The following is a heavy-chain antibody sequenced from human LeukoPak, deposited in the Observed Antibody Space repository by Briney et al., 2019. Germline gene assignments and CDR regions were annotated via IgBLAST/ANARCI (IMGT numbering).Heavy chain of an antibody. V-gene: IGHV3-30-3*01. CDR2: ISYDGSNK. CDR1: GFTFSSYA. J-gene: IGHJ4*02. CDR3: ARDHSLAAAGSFDY. Sequence: GGSLRLSCAASGFTFSSYAMHWVRQAPGKGLEWVAVISYDGSNKYYADSVKGRFTISRDNSKNTLYLQMNSLRAEDTAVYYCARDHSLAAAGSFDYWGQGTLVTVSS. D-gene: IGHD6-13*01.